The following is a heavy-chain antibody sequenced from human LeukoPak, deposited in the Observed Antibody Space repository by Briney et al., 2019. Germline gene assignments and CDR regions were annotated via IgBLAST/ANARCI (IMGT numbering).Heavy chain of an antibody. Sequence: GSLRLSCAASGFTFSDYYMSWIRQGPGKGLEWVSYISGSGSTIYYADSVKGRFTISRDNAKNSLYLQMNSLRAEDTAVYYCATEKHYSADYWGQGTLVTVSS. V-gene: IGHV3-11*01. CDR2: ISGSGSTI. D-gene: IGHD3-10*01. J-gene: IGHJ4*02. CDR1: GFTFSDYY. CDR3: ATEKHYSADY.